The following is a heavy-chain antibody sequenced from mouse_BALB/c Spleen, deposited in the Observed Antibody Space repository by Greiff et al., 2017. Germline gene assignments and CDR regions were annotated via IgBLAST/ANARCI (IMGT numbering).Heavy chain of an antibody. CDR3: ARLGTRQLGNGFAY. CDR2: IDPANGNT. J-gene: IGHJ3*01. Sequence: EVQLQQSGAELVKPGASVKLSCTASGFNIKDTYMHWVKQRPEQGLEWIGRIDPANGNTKYDPKFQGKATITADTSSNTAYLQLSSLTSEDTAVYYCARLGTRQLGNGFAYWGQGTLVTVSA. CDR1: GFNIKDTY. V-gene: IGHV14-3*02. D-gene: IGHD3-2*01.